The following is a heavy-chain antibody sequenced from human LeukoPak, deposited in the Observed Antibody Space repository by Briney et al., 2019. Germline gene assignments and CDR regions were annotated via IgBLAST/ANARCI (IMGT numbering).Heavy chain of an antibody. D-gene: IGHD2-2*01. Sequence: SETLSLTCAVCGGSFSGYYWSWIRQPPGKGLEWIGEINHSGSTNYNPSLKSRVTISVDTSKNQFSLKLSSVTAADTAVYYCASGGYCSSTSCSFNWFDPWGQGTLVTVSS. CDR3: ASGGYCSSTSCSFNWFDP. CDR2: INHSGST. J-gene: IGHJ5*02. V-gene: IGHV4-34*01. CDR1: GGSFSGYY.